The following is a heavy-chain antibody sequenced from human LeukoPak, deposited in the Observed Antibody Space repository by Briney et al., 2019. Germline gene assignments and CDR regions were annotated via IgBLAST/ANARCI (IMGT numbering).Heavy chain of an antibody. CDR2: VFDSGST. V-gene: IGHV4-39*01. J-gene: IGHJ4*02. Sequence: SETLSLTCTVSGGSISRTSYYWDWIRQPPGKGLEWIGNVFDSGSTHYNPSLKSRVTISVDTSKNQFSLRLSSVTAADTAVYYCARHGNYYDSSGYNYYFDYWGQGTLGTVSS. CDR3: ARHGNYYDSSGYNYYFDY. CDR1: GGSISRTSYY. D-gene: IGHD3-22*01.